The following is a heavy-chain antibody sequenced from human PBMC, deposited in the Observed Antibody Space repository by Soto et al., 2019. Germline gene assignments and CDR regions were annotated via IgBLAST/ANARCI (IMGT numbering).Heavy chain of an antibody. D-gene: IGHD6-13*01. CDR3: ARRGVAAAGTGDY. CDR1: GYTFTTYD. J-gene: IGHJ4*02. Sequence: QVQLVQSGAEVKKPGASVKVSCKASGYTFTTYDINWVRQATGQGLEWMGWMNPNSGKTAYAQKCQGRVSMTRDTSISTAYMELTSLRSDDTAVYYCARRGVAAAGTGDYWGQGTLVTVSS. CDR2: MNPNSGKT. V-gene: IGHV1-8*01.